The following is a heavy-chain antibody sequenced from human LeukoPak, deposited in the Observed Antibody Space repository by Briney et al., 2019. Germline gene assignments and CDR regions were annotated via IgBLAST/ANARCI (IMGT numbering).Heavy chain of an antibody. D-gene: IGHD3-10*01. CDR3: ARARITIPGHYYMDV. CDR2: IYYSGST. J-gene: IGHJ6*03. Sequence: SETLSLTCNVSGGSMSSYYWSWVRQSPGKGLEWIGYIYYSGSTNYNPSLKSRVTISVDTSKNQFSLKLSSVTAADTAVYYCARARITIPGHYYMDVWGKGTTVTVSS. V-gene: IGHV4-59*01. CDR1: GGSMSSYY.